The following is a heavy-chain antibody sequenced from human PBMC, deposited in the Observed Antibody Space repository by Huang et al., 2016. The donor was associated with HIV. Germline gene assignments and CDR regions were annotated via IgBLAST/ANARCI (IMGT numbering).Heavy chain of an antibody. D-gene: IGHD1-26*01. CDR2: ITPIFEKP. Sequence: QVQLVQSGAEVKKPGSSVKVSCKASGGTFSIYVISWVRQAPGQGLEWMGGITPIFEKPNYAQKFQGRVTIIADESTRTAYMEMSSLRPEDTATYYCATGPRGSGSFNWGQGTLVIVSS. V-gene: IGHV1-69*01. CDR3: ATGPRGSGSFN. J-gene: IGHJ4*02. CDR1: GGTFSIYV.